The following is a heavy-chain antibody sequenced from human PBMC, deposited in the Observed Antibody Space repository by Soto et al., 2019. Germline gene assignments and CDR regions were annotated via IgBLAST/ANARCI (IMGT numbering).Heavy chain of an antibody. D-gene: IGHD1-1*01. Sequence: PGGSLRLSCAASGFTFSSYAMHWVRQAPGKGLEWVAVISYDGSNKYYAGSVKGRFTISRDNSKNTLYLQMNSLRAEDTAVYYCARDLDTDGMDVWGQGTTVTVSS. CDR1: GFTFSSYA. V-gene: IGHV3-30-3*01. CDR2: ISYDGSNK. J-gene: IGHJ6*02. CDR3: ARDLDTDGMDV.